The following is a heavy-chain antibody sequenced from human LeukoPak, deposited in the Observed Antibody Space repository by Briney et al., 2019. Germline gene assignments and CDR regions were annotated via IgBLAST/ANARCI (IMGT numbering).Heavy chain of an antibody. CDR2: ISDDGRNK. J-gene: IGHJ4*02. Sequence: GRSLRLSCAASGYTFNNYGMHYVRQAPGKGLEWVAVISDDGRNKNYADSVKGRFTISRDSSNNTLYLQMNSLRAEDTGVYFCAKDRETTASGTFDFRGQGTLVTVSS. CDR1: GYTFNNYG. V-gene: IGHV3-30*18. CDR3: AKDRETTASGTFDF. D-gene: IGHD6-13*01.